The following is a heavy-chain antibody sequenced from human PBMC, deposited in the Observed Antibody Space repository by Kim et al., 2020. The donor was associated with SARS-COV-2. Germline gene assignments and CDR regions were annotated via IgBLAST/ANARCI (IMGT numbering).Heavy chain of an antibody. CDR2: ISYDGSNK. CDR1: GFTFSSYA. V-gene: IGHV3-30-3*01. J-gene: IGHJ4*02. CDR3: ARDENYCSSTSCYS. Sequence: GGSLRLSCAASGFTFSSYAMHWVRQAPGKGLEWVAVISYDGSNKYYADSVKGRFTISRDNSKNTLYLQMNSLRAEDTAVYYCARDENYCSSTSCYSWGQGTLVTVSS. D-gene: IGHD2-2*01.